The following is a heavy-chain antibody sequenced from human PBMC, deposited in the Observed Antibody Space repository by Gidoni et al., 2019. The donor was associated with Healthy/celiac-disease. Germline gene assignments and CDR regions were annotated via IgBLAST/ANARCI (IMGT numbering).Heavy chain of an antibody. J-gene: IGHJ4*02. Sequence: QVQLQQSGPGLVKPSQTLSLTCALSGASVSRNSASWNWIRQAPTRGLEWLGRTYYRSKWYNDYAVSEKSRITISPDTSKNQFSLQLNSVTPEDTAVYYCARGPTRTLLYYFDYWGQGTLVTVSS. CDR2: TYYRSKWYN. V-gene: IGHV6-1*01. CDR1: GASVSRNSAS. CDR3: ARGPTRTLLYYFDY.